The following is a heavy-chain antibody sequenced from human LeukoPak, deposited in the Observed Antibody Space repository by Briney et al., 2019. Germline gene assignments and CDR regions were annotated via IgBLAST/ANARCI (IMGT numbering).Heavy chain of an antibody. CDR2: IIPILGIA. Sequence: ASVKVSCKASGGTFSSYAISWVRQAPGQGLEWMGRIIPILGIANYAQKFQGRVTMTEDTSTDTAYMELSSLRSEDTAVYYCATVGTGTPAYTTTIDYWGQGTLVTVSS. D-gene: IGHD1-1*01. CDR1: GGTFSSYA. V-gene: IGHV1-69*04. CDR3: ATVGTGTPAYTTTIDY. J-gene: IGHJ4*02.